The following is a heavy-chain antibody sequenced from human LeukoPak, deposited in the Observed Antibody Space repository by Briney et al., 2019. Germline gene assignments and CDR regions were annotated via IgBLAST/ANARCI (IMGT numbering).Heavy chain of an antibody. CDR1: GFSLSNFQ. D-gene: IGHD3-10*01. CDR3: MRDYMGWFDP. Sequence: GGSLRLSCVASGFSLSNFQMYWVRQAPGKGLEWVSIISLDGSTEFYADSVKGRFTISRDTASNTMHLEMNNSRIEDTAVYYCMRDYMGWFDPWGQGSLVTVSS. J-gene: IGHJ5*02. V-gene: IGHV3-30-3*01. CDR2: ISLDGSTE.